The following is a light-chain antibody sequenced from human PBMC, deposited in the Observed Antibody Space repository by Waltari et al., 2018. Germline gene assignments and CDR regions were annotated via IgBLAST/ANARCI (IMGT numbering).Light chain of an antibody. Sequence: DIQLTRSPSFLSASVGDRVTITCRASQGISGFLAWYQQKPGKAPNLLIYTASTLQSGVPSRFSGSGSGTEFTLTISSLQPEDFATYYCQQLNSFPITFGQGTRLEIK. CDR3: QQLNSFPIT. V-gene: IGKV1-9*01. CDR2: TAS. CDR1: QGISGF. J-gene: IGKJ5*01.